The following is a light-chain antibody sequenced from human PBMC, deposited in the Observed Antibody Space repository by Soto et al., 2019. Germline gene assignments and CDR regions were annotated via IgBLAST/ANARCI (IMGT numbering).Light chain of an antibody. V-gene: IGKV1-39*01. CDR1: QSISSY. CDR3: QQYESLPLT. Sequence: QMTQSPSSVSASVGDRVTITCRASQSISSYLNWYQQKPGKAPKLLIYAASSLQSVVPSRFSGSGSGTDFTLTISSLQPEDFATYYCQQYESLPLTFGQGTRLEI. CDR2: AAS. J-gene: IGKJ5*01.